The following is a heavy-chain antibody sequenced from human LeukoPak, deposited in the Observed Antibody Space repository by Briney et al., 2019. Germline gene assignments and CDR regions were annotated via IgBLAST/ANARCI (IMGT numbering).Heavy chain of an antibody. D-gene: IGHD7-27*01. J-gene: IGHJ6*02. CDR1: GGSISGYY. V-gene: IGHV4-4*07. CDR3: ARDGRGPLALGSSPYYYGMDV. Sequence: SETLSLTCTVSGGSISGYYWSWIRQPAGKGLEWIGRIYTSGSTNYNPSLKSRVTMSVDTSKNQFSLKLSSVTAADTAVYYCARDGRGPLALGSSPYYYGMDVWGQGTTVTVSS. CDR2: IYTSGST.